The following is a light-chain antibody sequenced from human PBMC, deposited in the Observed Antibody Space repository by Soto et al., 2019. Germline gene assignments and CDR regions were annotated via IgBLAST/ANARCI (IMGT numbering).Light chain of an antibody. V-gene: IGLV1-40*01. CDR3: QSYDSSLSGSV. Sequence: QCVLTQPPSVSGAPGQRVTISCTGSSPDIGAGYDVHWYQQLPGTAPKLLIYGNSNRPSGVPDRFSGSKSGTSASLAITGLQAEDEADYYCQSYDSSLSGSVFGGGTKLTAL. J-gene: IGLJ2*01. CDR1: SPDIGAGYD. CDR2: GNS.